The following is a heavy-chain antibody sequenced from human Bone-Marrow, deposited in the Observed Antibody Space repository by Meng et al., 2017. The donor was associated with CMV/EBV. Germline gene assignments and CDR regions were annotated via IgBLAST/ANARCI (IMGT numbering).Heavy chain of an antibody. Sequence: ASVKVSCKASGYTFTGYYMHWVRQATGQGLEWMGWINPNSGGTNYAQKFQGRVTMTRDTSISTAYMELSRLRSDDTAVYYCAREGTIFGVVPYGGPFDPWGPGTLVTFSS. CDR1: GYTFTGYY. CDR2: INPNSGGT. CDR3: AREGTIFGVVPYGGPFDP. V-gene: IGHV1-2*02. D-gene: IGHD3-3*01. J-gene: IGHJ5*02.